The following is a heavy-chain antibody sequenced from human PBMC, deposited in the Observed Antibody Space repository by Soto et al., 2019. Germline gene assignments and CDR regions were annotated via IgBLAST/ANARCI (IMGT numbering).Heavy chain of an antibody. Sequence: ASVKVSCKASGYTFTSYYMHWVRQAPGQRLEWMGWINAGNGITKYSQKFQDRVTITRDTSASTAYTELTSLRSEDTAVYYCARGGTVTSYYFDYWGPGTLVTVSS. J-gene: IGHJ4*02. CDR1: GYTFTSYY. CDR3: ARGGTVTSYYFDY. V-gene: IGHV1-3*01. CDR2: INAGNGIT. D-gene: IGHD4-17*01.